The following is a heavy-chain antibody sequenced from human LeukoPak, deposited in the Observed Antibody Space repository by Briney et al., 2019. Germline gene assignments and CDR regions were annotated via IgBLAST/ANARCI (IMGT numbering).Heavy chain of an antibody. V-gene: IGHV1-8*01. D-gene: IGHD5-18*01. CDR1: GYTFTSYD. J-gene: IGHJ4*02. CDR2: MNPNSGNT. Sequence: ASVKVSCKASGYTFTSYDINWVRQATGQGLEWMGWMNPNSGNTGYAQKFQGRVTMIRNTSISTAYMELSSLRSEDTAVYYCARDRNGYSYGNLDYWGQGTLVTVSS. CDR3: ARDRNGYSYGNLDY.